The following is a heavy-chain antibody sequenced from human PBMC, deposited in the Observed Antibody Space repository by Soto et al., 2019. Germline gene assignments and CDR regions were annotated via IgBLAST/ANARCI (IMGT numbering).Heavy chain of an antibody. J-gene: IGHJ3*02. Sequence: GGSLRLSCAASGFTFSSYAMSWVRQAPGKGLEWVSVISGSDDSTYYADSVKGRFTISRDNSKNTLYLQMNSLRAEDTAVYYCARDALFSRSGKLDAFDIWGQGTMVTVSS. V-gene: IGHV3-23*01. CDR1: GFTFSSYA. CDR3: ARDALFSRSGKLDAFDI. D-gene: IGHD3-10*01. CDR2: ISGSDDST.